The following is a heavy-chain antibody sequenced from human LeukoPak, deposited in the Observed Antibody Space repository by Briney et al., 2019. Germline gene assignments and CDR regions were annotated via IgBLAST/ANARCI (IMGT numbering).Heavy chain of an antibody. V-gene: IGHV3-23*01. D-gene: IGHD6-19*01. Sequence: PGGSLRLSCAASGFTVSSNYMSWVRQAPGKGLEWVSAISGSGGSTYYADSVKGRFTISRDNSKNTLYLQMNSLRAEDTAVYYCAKEDSSGEEGIGVVDYWGQGTLVTVSS. CDR2: ISGSGGST. J-gene: IGHJ4*02. CDR1: GFTVSSNY. CDR3: AKEDSSGEEGIGVVDY.